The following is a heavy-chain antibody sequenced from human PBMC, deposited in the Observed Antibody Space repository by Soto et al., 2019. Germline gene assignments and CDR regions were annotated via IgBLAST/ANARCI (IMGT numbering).Heavy chain of an antibody. CDR3: ATTYYYDSSGYSWFEP. J-gene: IGHJ5*02. V-gene: IGHV1-69*13. CDR1: GGTFSSYA. Sequence: GASVKVSCKASGGTFSSYAISCVRQAPGQGLEWMGGIIPIFGTANYAQKFQGRVTITADESTSTAYMELSSLRSEDTAVYYCATTYYYDSSGYSWFEPWGQGTLVTVSS. CDR2: IIPIFGTA. D-gene: IGHD3-22*01.